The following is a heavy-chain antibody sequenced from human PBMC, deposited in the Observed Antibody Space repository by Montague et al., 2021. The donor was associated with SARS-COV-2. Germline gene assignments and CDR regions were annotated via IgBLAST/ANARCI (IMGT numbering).Heavy chain of an antibody. V-gene: IGHV4-34*01. CDR1: SGSFTDYY. CDR2: IYHTGSA. Sequence: SETLSLTCAVYSGSFTDYYWTWIRQSPGKGLEWIGDIYHTGSANYNPSLKGRVTLSRDTSKNQFSLKLKSVTPADTAVYYCARGQVTNSGVLIFIAAAGHLDGWGPGTLVTVSS. CDR3: ARGQVTNSGVLIFIAAAGHLDG. J-gene: IGHJ3*01. D-gene: IGHD4-17*01.